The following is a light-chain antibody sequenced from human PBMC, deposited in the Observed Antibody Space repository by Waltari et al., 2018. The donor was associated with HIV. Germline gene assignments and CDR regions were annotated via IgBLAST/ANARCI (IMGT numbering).Light chain of an antibody. CDR1: SPNIGAGYD. J-gene: IGLJ3*02. CDR2: GNT. V-gene: IGLV1-40*01. Sequence: QSGLTQPPSVSGAPGQRVTISCTGSSPNIGAGYDVHWYQQLPGTAPKLLIYGNTNRPSGVSDRFSGSKSGTSASLAITGLQAEDEADYYCQSYDSRQSGFWVFGGGTTLTVL. CDR3: QSYDSRQSGFWV.